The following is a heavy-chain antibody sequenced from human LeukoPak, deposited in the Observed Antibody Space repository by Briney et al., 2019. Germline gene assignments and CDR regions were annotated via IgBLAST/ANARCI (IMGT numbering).Heavy chain of an antibody. CDR1: GFTFSSNA. J-gene: IGHJ5*02. CDR3: ARLTRLLWFGELPRGWFDP. D-gene: IGHD3-10*01. Sequence: GSLRLSCGASGFTFSSNAMSWVRQAPGKGLEWIGSIYYSGSTYYNPSLKSRVTISVDTSKNQFSLKLSSVTAADTAVYYCARLTRLLWFGELPRGWFDPWGQGTLVTVSS. V-gene: IGHV4-39*01. CDR2: IYYSGST.